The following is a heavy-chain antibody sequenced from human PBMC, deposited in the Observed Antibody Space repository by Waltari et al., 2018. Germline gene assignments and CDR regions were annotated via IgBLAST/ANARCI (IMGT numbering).Heavy chain of an antibody. Sequence: QVQLQQWGAGLLKPSETLSLTCAVYGGSFSGYYWSWIRQPPGKGLEWIGEINHSGSTNYNPSLKSRVTISVDTSKNQFSLKLSSVTAADTAVYYCARGPRGYRSSSYYYYYMDVWGKGTTVTVSS. CDR3: ARGPRGYRSSSYYYYYMDV. V-gene: IGHV4-34*01. J-gene: IGHJ6*03. CDR2: INHSGST. D-gene: IGHD5-12*01. CDR1: GGSFSGYY.